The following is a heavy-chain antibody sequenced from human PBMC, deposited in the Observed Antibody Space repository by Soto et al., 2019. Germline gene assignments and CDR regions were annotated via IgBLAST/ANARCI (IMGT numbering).Heavy chain of an antibody. J-gene: IGHJ4*02. CDR2: IYYSGST. Sequence: SETLSLTCTVSGGSISSSSYYWGWIRQPPGKGLEWIGSIYYSGSTYYNPSLKSRVTISVDTSKNQFSLKLSSVTAADTAVYYCAGQTRQQLADCWGQGTLVTVSS. CDR3: AGQTRQQLADC. CDR1: GGSISSSSYY. D-gene: IGHD6-13*01. V-gene: IGHV4-39*01.